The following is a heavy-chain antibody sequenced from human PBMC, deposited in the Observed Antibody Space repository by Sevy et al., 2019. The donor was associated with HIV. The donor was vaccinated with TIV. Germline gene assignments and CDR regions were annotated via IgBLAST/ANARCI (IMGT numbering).Heavy chain of an antibody. CDR1: GFTFSSYG. CDR3: ARDSDVVVVVAVHDYYYYGMDV. D-gene: IGHD2-15*01. J-gene: IGHJ6*02. V-gene: IGHV3-33*01. Sequence: GGSLRLSCAASGFTFSSYGMHWVRQAPGKGLEWVAVIWHDGNNKYYPDSVKGRLTISRDNSKNTLYLQMNSLRAEDTAVYYCARDSDVVVVVAVHDYYYYGMDVWGQGTTVTVSS. CDR2: IWHDGNNK.